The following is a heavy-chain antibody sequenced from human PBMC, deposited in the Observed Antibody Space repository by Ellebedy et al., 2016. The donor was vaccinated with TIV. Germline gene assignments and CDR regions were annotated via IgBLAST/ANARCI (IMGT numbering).Heavy chain of an antibody. CDR1: GGSVSSGSYY. Sequence: SETLSLXCTVSGGSVSSGSYYWSWIRQPPGKGLEWIGYIYYSGSTNYNPSLKSRVTISVDTSKNQFSLKLSSVTAADTAVYYCARAHGDLHRARFSHAEYFQHWGQGTLVTVSS. V-gene: IGHV4-61*01. J-gene: IGHJ1*01. D-gene: IGHD3-10*01. CDR2: IYYSGST. CDR3: ARAHGDLHRARFSHAEYFQH.